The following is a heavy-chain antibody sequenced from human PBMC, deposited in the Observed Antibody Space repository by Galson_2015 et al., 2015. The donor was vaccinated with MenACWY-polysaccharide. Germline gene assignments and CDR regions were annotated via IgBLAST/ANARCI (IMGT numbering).Heavy chain of an antibody. V-gene: IGHV1-2*02. Sequence: SVKVSCKVSGYPFTRYYIHWVRQAPGQGLEWMGWLDPNSGATKFTQKFQGRITLTRDSYILTVYMELSSLSSDDTAVYYCARDKDCPPDYWGQALPFTVSS. CDR3: ARDKDCPPDY. CDR2: LDPNSGAT. D-gene: IGHD2-21*02. J-gene: IGHJ4*02. CDR1: GYPFTRYY.